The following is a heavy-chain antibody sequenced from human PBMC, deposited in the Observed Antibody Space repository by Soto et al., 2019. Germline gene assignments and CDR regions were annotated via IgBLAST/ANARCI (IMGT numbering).Heavy chain of an antibody. CDR2: IWYDGSNK. CDR1: GFTFSSYG. D-gene: IGHD1-26*01. J-gene: IGHJ5*02. V-gene: IGHV3-33*01. CDR3: ARSSGSVGWFDP. Sequence: QVQLVESGGGVVQPGRSLRLSCAASGFTFSSYGMHWVRQAPGKGLEWVAVIWYDGSNKYYADSVKGRFTNSRDNSKNTLYLQMNSLRAEDTAVYYCARSSGSVGWFDPWGQGTLVTVSS.